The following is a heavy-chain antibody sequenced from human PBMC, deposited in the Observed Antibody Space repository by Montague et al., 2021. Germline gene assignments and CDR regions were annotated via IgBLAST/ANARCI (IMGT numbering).Heavy chain of an antibody. CDR1: GGSISSGGFY. D-gene: IGHD2-15*01. CDR2: IYDSGST. J-gene: IGHJ4*02. V-gene: IGHV4-31*03. CDR3: ARSGGYCSGGRCDTFDY. Sequence: TPSLTCSVSGGSISSGGFYWSWIRQHPGKGPEWIGSIYDSGSTNYNPSLKSRLTLSRDTSKNQVSLRLTSVTAAETAVYYCARSGGYCSGGRCDTFDYWGRGTLVTVSS.